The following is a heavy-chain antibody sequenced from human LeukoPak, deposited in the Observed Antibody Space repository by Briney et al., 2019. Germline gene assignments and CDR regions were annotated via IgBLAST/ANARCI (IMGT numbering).Heavy chain of an antibody. D-gene: IGHD6-13*01. J-gene: IGHJ6*03. CDR1: GGSISSSSYY. CDR3: ARSRSSSWYGKYNYYYYMDV. V-gene: IGHV4-39*01. Sequence: SETLSLTYTVSGGSISSSSYYWGWIRQPPGMGLEWIGRIYYSGSTYYNPSLKSRVTISVDTSKNQFSLKLSSVTAADTAVYYCARSRSSSWYGKYNYYYYMDVWGEGTTVTVSS. CDR2: IYYSGST.